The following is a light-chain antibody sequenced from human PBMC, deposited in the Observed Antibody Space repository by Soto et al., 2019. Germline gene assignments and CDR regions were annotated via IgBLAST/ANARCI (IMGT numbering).Light chain of an antibody. CDR1: RSVSSN. V-gene: IGKV3-15*01. J-gene: IGKJ2*01. CDR3: EKYNNWPPYT. CDR2: GAS. Sequence: EIVMTQAPATLSVSPVERDTLSCRASRSVSSNLAWYQQKPGQAPRLLIYGASTSATGIPGRLSGSGSGTEWTRSSRRLQSEDFAVYYCEKYNNWPPYTFGQGTKVDVK.